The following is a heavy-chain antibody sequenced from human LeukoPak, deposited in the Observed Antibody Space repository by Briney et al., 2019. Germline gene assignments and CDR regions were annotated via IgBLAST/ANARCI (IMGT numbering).Heavy chain of an antibody. Sequence: GGSLRLSCAASGFTFSTYWMSWVRQAPGKGLEWVANIKQDGSEKYYGVSVKGRFTVSRDNTKSSLYLQMNSLRAEDTAVYYCASQSSSWYIAYWGQGTLVTVSS. CDR3: ASQSSSWYIAY. V-gene: IGHV3-7*02. J-gene: IGHJ4*02. D-gene: IGHD6-13*01. CDR2: IKQDGSEK. CDR1: GFTFSTYW.